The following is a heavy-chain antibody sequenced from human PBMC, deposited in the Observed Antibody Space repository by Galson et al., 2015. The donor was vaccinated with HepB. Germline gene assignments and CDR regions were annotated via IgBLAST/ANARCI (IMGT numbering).Heavy chain of an antibody. J-gene: IGHJ3*02. CDR1: GGSTNRYY. D-gene: IGHD2-15*01. Sequence: ETLSLTCVVYGGSTNRYYWSWIRQPPGKRLEWLGGISHSERSNYNPSFETRVTISIDTSKNQFSLSLTSVTAADTAVYYCARAGYYGANDGFDIWGQGTMVSVSS. V-gene: IGHV4-34*01. CDR3: ARAGYYGANDGFDI. CDR2: ISHSERS.